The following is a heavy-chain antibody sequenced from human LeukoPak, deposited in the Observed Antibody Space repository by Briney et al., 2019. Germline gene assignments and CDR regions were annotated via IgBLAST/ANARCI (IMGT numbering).Heavy chain of an antibody. Sequence: QLGASLLLSCAASGFTFSSYEMNWVRQAPGKGLEWVSYISSSGSTIYYADSVKGRLTISRDNTKHSLYLQMNSLRAADTAVYYCARISKEYYYGSGRDYWGQGTLVTVSS. CDR1: GFTFSSYE. J-gene: IGHJ4*02. D-gene: IGHD3-10*01. V-gene: IGHV3-48*03. CDR2: ISSSGSTI. CDR3: ARISKEYYYGSGRDY.